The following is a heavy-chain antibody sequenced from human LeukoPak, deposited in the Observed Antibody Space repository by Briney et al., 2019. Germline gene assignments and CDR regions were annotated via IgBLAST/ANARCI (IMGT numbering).Heavy chain of an antibody. CDR3: AKGDYDFWNYFDY. V-gene: IGHV3-23*01. CDR1: GFTFSSYA. CDR2: ISGSGGST. Sequence: PGGSLRLSCAASGFTFSSYAMSWVRQAPGKGLEWVSAISGSGGSTYYADSVKGRFTISRDISKNTLYLQMNSLRAEDTAVYYCAKGDYDFWNYFDYWGQGTLVTVSS. J-gene: IGHJ4*02. D-gene: IGHD3-3*01.